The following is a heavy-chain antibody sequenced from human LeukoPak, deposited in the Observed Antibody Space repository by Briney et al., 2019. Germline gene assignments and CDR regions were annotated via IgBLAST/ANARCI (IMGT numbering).Heavy chain of an antibody. Sequence: GGSLRLSSAASGFIFSSYAMHWVRQAPGKGLEWVAVISYDGSNKYYADSVKGRFTISRDNSKNTLYLQMNSLRAEDTAVYYCARDVAVYYYYYGMDVWGQGTTVTVSS. CDR2: ISYDGSNK. J-gene: IGHJ6*02. CDR3: ARDVAVYYYYYGMDV. V-gene: IGHV3-30-3*01. CDR1: GFIFSSYA. D-gene: IGHD2-15*01.